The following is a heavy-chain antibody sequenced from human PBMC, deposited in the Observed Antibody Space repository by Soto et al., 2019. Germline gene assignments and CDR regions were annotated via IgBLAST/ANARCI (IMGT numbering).Heavy chain of an antibody. V-gene: IGHV4-34*01. Sequence: QVQLHQWGAGLLKPSETLSLTCAFYGGSFTDYFWSWIRQPPGKGLEWIGEINHSGSTDHNPSLKSRVTISVDTSKNQFSLRLTSVTAADTAVYYCARANYYFGSGSYFRNNWFDPWGQGTLVTASS. D-gene: IGHD3-10*01. CDR1: GGSFTDYF. J-gene: IGHJ5*02. CDR3: ARANYYFGSGSYFRNNWFDP. CDR2: INHSGST.